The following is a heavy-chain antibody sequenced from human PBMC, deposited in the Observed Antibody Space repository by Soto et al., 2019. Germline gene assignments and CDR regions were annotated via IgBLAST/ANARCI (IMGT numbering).Heavy chain of an antibody. CDR3: ARGGSYHYYGMDV. CDR1: GFTFSSYS. Sequence: GGSLRLSCAASGFTFSSYSMNWVRQAPGKGLEWVSSISSSSSYIYYADSVKGRFAISRDNAKNSLYLQMNSLRAEDTAVYYCARGGSYHYYGMDVWGQGTTVTVSS. CDR2: ISSSSSYI. V-gene: IGHV3-21*01. D-gene: IGHD3-16*01. J-gene: IGHJ6*02.